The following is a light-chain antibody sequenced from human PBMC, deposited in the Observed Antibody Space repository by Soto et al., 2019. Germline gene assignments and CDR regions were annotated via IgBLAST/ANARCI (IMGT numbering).Light chain of an antibody. Sequence: EIVMTQSPATLSVSPGERATLSCRASQSVSSNLAWYQQKPGQAPRLLIYGASTRATGIPARFSGSRSGTEFPLTISSLQSEDFAVYYCQQYNNSPYTFGQGTKLEIK. CDR1: QSVSSN. J-gene: IGKJ2*01. CDR2: GAS. V-gene: IGKV3-15*01. CDR3: QQYNNSPYT.